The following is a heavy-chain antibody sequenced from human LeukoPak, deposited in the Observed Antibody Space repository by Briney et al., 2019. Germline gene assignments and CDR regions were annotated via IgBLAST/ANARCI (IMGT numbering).Heavy chain of an antibody. CDR2: IYHTGIT. Sequence: SETLSPTCTVSGGSIKSNYWNWIRQSPGKGLEWVGYIYHTGITNYNPSLKSRVTMSVDTSKNQISLRLSSVTAADTAVYYCARGRTTYYSDSSGYYRDAFDIWGQGTMVTVSS. CDR1: GGSIKSNY. J-gene: IGHJ3*02. V-gene: IGHV4-59*01. D-gene: IGHD3-22*01. CDR3: ARGRTTYYSDSSGYYRDAFDI.